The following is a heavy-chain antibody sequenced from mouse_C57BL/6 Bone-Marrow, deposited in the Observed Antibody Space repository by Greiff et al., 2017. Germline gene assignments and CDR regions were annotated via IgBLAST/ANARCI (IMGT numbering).Heavy chain of an antibody. CDR3: VKAVYITTVHV. J-gene: IGHJ1*03. D-gene: IGHD1-1*01. V-gene: IGHV7-4*01. Sequence: EVNLVESGGGLVQPGASLRLSCAASGFTFTDYYMSWVRQPPGKAPEWLALIRNRANGYTTEYTASVKGRFTISRDNSPIILYLQMNTLKAEASASYYCVKAVYITTVHVWGTGTPVTVSS. CDR1: GFTFTDYY. CDR2: IRNRANGYTT.